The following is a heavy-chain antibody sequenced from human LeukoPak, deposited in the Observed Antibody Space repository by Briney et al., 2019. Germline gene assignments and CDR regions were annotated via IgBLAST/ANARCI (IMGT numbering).Heavy chain of an antibody. CDR2: IDPNSGGT. CDR1: GYTFTGYY. CDR3: ARGDRITSQVDY. J-gene: IGHJ4*02. V-gene: IGHV1-2*04. D-gene: IGHD1-14*01. Sequence: ASVKVSCKASGYTFTGYYMHWVRQAPGQGLEWMGWIDPNSGGTNYAQKFQGWVTRTRDTSISTAYMELSRLRSDDTAVYYCARGDRITSQVDYWGQGTLVTVSS.